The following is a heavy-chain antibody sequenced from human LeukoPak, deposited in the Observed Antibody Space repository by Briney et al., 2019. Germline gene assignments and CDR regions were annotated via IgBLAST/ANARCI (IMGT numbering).Heavy chain of an antibody. CDR2: ISYDGGNK. CDR1: GFTFSDYG. Sequence: GRSLRLSCAASGFTFSDYGMHWVRQAPGKGLEWVAVISYDGGNKYYADSVKGRFIISRDNSKNTLYVQMNSLRAEDTAVYYCAKDQSIVGATDYYGMDVWGQGTTVIVSS. J-gene: IGHJ6*02. V-gene: IGHV3-30*18. CDR3: AKDQSIVGATDYYGMDV. D-gene: IGHD1-26*01.